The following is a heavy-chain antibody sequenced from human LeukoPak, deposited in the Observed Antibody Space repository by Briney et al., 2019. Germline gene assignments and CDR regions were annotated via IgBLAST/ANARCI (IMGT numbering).Heavy chain of an antibody. CDR2: IYSSGST. D-gene: IGHD6-19*01. Sequence: SQTLSLTCTVSGGSISSSNYFWGWIRQPAGKGLEWIGRIYSSGSTNYDPSLKSRVTISVDTSKNQFSLKLNSVTAADTAVYYCAREFSSGWIFYFDHWGQGALVIVSS. CDR1: GGSISSSNYF. CDR3: AREFSSGWIFYFDH. J-gene: IGHJ4*02. V-gene: IGHV4-61*02.